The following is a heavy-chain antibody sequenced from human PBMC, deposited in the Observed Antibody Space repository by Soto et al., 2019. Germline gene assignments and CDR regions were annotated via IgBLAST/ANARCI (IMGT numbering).Heavy chain of an antibody. J-gene: IGHJ5*02. D-gene: IGHD2-15*01. CDR3: ARELVVVVVAATPPGTYSWFDP. V-gene: IGHV3-23*01. CDR1: GFTFSSYA. Sequence: PGGSLRLSCADSGFTFSSYAMSWVRQAPGKGLEWVSAISGSGGSKDYADSVKGRFTISRDNSKNSLYLQMNSLRDEDTAVYYCARELVVVVVAATPPGTYSWFDPWVQGTLVAVSS. CDR2: ISGSGGSK.